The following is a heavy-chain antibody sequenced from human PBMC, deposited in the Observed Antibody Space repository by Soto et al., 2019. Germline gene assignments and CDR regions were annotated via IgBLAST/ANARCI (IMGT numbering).Heavy chain of an antibody. V-gene: IGHV3-21*04. CDR3: ARPNGESMDYYHGMDV. CDR1: GFTLSSHN. Sequence: GGALKLSCFGSGFTLSSHNMKLGRQAPGEGVERGSSISSSNSYRDYADSVKGRFTISRDNARNSLSLQMNSLRAEDTAVYYCARPNGESMDYYHGMDVWGQGTTVTVSS. CDR2: ISSSNSYR. J-gene: IGHJ6*02. D-gene: IGHD4-17*01.